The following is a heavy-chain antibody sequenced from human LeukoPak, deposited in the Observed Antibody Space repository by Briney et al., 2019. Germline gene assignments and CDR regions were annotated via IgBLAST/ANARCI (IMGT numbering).Heavy chain of an antibody. CDR1: GGSFGGHY. CDR3: ARGLVVSTISTYYYYGMDV. V-gene: IGHV4-34*01. Sequence: PSETLSLTCTVSGGSFGGHYCSWIRQPPGKGLEWIGEITHSGSTNYNTSLKSRVTISVDTSETQFSLKLSSVTAADTAVYYCARGLVVSTISTYYYYGMDVWGQGTTVTVSS. D-gene: IGHD5/OR15-5a*01. J-gene: IGHJ6*02. CDR2: ITHSGST.